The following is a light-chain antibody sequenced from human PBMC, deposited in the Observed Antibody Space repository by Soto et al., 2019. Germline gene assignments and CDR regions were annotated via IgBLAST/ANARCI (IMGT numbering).Light chain of an antibody. CDR3: QQYGSSPLT. J-gene: IGKJ4*01. CDR1: QSVSSSY. CDR2: DAS. Sequence: DIVLTQSPGTLSLSPGERATLSCRASQSVSSSYLAWYQQKPGLAPRLLIYDASSRATGIPDRFSGSGSGTDFTLTISRLEPEDFAGYYCQQYGSSPLTFGGGTKVDIK. V-gene: IGKV3D-20*01.